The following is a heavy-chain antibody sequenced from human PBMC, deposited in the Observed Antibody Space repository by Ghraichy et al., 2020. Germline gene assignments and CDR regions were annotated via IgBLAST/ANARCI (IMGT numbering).Heavy chain of an antibody. CDR2: ISYGGSNT. CDR1: GFTLSSYA. D-gene: IGHD5-18*01. CDR3: ARGKIQQWFPLDY. Sequence: GGSLRLSCAASGFTLSSYAMHWVRQAPGKGLEWVALISYGGSNTYYADSVKGRFTISRDNSENTLDLQMNSLRPEETAVYYCARGKIQQWFPLDYWGQGTLVTVSS. V-gene: IGHV3-30*04. J-gene: IGHJ4*02.